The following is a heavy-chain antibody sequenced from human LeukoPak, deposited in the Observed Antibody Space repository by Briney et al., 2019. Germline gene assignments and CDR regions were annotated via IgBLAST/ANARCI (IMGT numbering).Heavy chain of an antibody. CDR1: GFTFSSYG. Sequence: GGTLRLSCAASGFTFSSYGMSWVRQAPGKGLEWVSAISGSGGSTYYADSVKGRFTISRDNSKNTLYLQMNSLRAEDTAVYYCAKGNRESSGYFDWLYFHVLDYWGQGTLVTVSS. D-gene: IGHD3-9*01. CDR2: ISGSGGST. CDR3: AKGNRESSGYFDWLYFHVLDY. V-gene: IGHV3-23*01. J-gene: IGHJ4*02.